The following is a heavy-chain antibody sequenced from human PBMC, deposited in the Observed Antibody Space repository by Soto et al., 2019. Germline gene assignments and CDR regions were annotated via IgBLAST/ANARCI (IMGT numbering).Heavy chain of an antibody. D-gene: IGHD3-16*02. CDR2: ISGSSSTI. V-gene: IGHV3-48*02. CDR3: ASSEIRFGGVIVGSAFDI. Sequence: EVQLLESGGGLLQHGGSLRLSCAASGFTFSSYAMSWVCQAPGKGLEWVSYISGSSSTIYYADSVKGRFTISRDNDKNSLYLQMNSLGDEYTAVYYCASSEIRFGGVIVGSAFDILGQGRMVTVSS. J-gene: IGHJ3*02. CDR1: GFTFSSYA.